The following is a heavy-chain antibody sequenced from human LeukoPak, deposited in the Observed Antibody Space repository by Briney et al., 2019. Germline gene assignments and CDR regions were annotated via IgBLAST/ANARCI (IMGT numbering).Heavy chain of an antibody. D-gene: IGHD3-22*01. Sequence: SETLSLTCTVSGVSITSYYWSWIRQPPGKGLEWIGSIYHSANTNDNPSLKSRVTTSVDTSKNQLSLKLSSVIAADTAVYYCARRGYYYDSSHYYYFDYWGQGTLVTVSS. V-gene: IGHV4-59*08. J-gene: IGHJ4*02. CDR3: ARRGYYYDSSHYYYFDY. CDR1: GVSITSYY. CDR2: IYHSANT.